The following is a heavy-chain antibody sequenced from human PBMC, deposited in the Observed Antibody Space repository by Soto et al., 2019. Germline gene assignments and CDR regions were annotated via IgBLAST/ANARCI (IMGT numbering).Heavy chain of an antibody. CDR3: AREPYSSRPFDY. CDR2: INHSGST. J-gene: IGHJ4*02. V-gene: IGHV4-34*01. CDR1: GGSFSGYY. D-gene: IGHD6-13*01. Sequence: SETLSLTCAVYGGSFSGYYWSWIRQPPGKGLEWIGEINHSGSTNYNPSLKSRVTISVDTSKNQFSLKLSSVTAADTAVYYRAREPYSSRPFDYWGQGTLVTVSS.